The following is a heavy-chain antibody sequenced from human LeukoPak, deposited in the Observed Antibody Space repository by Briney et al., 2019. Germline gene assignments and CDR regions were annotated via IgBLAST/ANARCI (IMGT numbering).Heavy chain of an antibody. CDR3: ARGLRGDWVPRDGLLGY. V-gene: IGHV1-46*01. Sequence: ASVKVSCKASGYTFTSFYVHWVRQAPGQGLEWMGIISPSGGSTSYAQKFQGRVTLTRDTSTSTVYMELSSLRAEDTAVYYCARGLRGDWVPRDGLLGYWGQGTQVTVSS. J-gene: IGHJ4*02. CDR2: ISPSGGST. D-gene: IGHD2-21*02. CDR1: GYTFTSFY.